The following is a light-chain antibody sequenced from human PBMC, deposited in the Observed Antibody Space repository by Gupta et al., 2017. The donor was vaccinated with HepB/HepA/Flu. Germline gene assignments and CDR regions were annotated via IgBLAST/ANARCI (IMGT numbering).Light chain of an antibody. V-gene: IGLV2-14*01. CDR1: SNDVGGYKF. CDR2: EVR. J-gene: IGLJ3*02. CDR3: NSYTNRRTLNWV. Sequence: QSALTQPASVSASPGQSITSSCTGNSNDVGGYKFVSWYQQHPGKAPKLIIYEVRNRPSGVSDRFSGSKSGNTASLTISGLQADDEAVDDGNSYTNRRTLNWVFGGGTKLTVV.